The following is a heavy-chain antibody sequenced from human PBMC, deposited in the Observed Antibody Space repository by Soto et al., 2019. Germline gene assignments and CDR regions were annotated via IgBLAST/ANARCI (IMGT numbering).Heavy chain of an antibody. J-gene: IGHJ5*02. CDR3: ARQAAAPGIDLWFDP. Sequence: PSETLSLTCSVSGGSVSRGGYYWSWIRQVPGKGPEWIGYIYSTGSTLYNPSLKSRVTVSVDTSKNQFSLKLDSVTAADTAVYYCARQAAAPGIDLWFDPWGQGTLVTVSS. CDR2: IYSTGST. D-gene: IGHD6-13*01. V-gene: IGHV4-39*01. CDR1: GGSVSRGGYY.